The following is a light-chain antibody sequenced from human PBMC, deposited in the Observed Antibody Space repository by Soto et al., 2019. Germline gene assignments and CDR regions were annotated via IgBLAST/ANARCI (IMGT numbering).Light chain of an antibody. V-gene: IGLV1-40*01. CDR3: QSYDSSLSGYV. CDR2: GNS. CDR1: SSNIGAGYD. J-gene: IGLJ1*01. Sequence: QSVLTQSPSVSGDPGQRVTISCTGSSSNIGAGYDVHWYQQLPGTAPKLLIYGNSNRPSGVPDRFSGSKSGTSASLAITGLQAEDEADYYCQSYDSSLSGYVFGTGTKLTVL.